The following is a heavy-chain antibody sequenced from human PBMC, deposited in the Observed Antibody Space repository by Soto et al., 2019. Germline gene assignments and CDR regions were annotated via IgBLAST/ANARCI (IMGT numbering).Heavy chain of an antibody. D-gene: IGHD6-19*01. V-gene: IGHV3-23*01. Sequence: EVQLLESGGGLVQPGGSLRLSCAASGFTFSNYAMSWVRQAPGKGLEWVSAISGSGDSTYYADSVKGQFTISRDNSKNTLYLQMNSLRAGDTALYYCAKDSRSGYSSGWPGFDYWGQGTLVTVSS. CDR1: GFTFSNYA. CDR3: AKDSRSGYSSGWPGFDY. CDR2: ISGSGDST. J-gene: IGHJ4*02.